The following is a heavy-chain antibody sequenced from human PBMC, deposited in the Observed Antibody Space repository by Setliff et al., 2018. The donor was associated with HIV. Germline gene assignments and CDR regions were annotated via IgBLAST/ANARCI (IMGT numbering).Heavy chain of an antibody. CDR1: GGSIRSSTYY. V-gene: IGHV4-39*01. Sequence: SETLSLTCTVSGGSIRSSTYYWGWIRQPPGQGLEWIGSIYYSGSTYYNPSLNSRVTTSVDTPKNQFSLRLSSVTAADTAVYYCARRGDYYYDSSGAGGAFDIWGQGTMVTVSS. CDR3: ARRGDYYYDSSGAGGAFDI. J-gene: IGHJ3*02. D-gene: IGHD3-22*01. CDR2: IYYSGST.